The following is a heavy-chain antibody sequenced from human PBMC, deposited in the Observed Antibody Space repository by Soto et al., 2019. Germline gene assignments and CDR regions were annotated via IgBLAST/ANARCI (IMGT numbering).Heavy chain of an antibody. Sequence: EVQLLESGGGLVQPGGSLRLSCAASGFTFSSYAMSWVRQAPGKGLEWVSAISGSGGSTYYADSVKGRFTISRDNSKNTLYLQMNSLRAEDTAVYYCAKELYYYDSSGYYPMAYWGQGTLVTVAS. CDR1: GFTFSSYA. D-gene: IGHD3-22*01. CDR3: AKELYYYDSSGYYPMAY. V-gene: IGHV3-23*01. CDR2: ISGSGGST. J-gene: IGHJ4*02.